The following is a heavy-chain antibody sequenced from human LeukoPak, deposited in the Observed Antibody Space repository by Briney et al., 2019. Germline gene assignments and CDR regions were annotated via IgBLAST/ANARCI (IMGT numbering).Heavy chain of an antibody. J-gene: IGHJ4*02. V-gene: IGHV4-39*07. CDR3: ANPARDFADSGAITW. CDR1: GGSITRSNYY. Sequence: SETLSLTCSVSGGSITRSNYYWSWIRQPPGKGLEWIGEINHSGITNYNPSLKSRVTISADTSKNQFSLKLTSVTAADTAVYYCANPARDFADSGAITWWGQGTLVTVSS. D-gene: IGHD4-17*01. CDR2: INHSGIT.